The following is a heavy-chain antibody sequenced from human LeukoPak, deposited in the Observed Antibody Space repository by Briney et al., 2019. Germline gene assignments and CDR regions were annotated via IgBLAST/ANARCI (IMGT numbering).Heavy chain of an antibody. CDR1: GFTFSSYT. J-gene: IGHJ4*02. CDR3: TRDWSYSFDY. CDR2: ISGSGSAM. Sequence: GGCLRLSCAASGFTFSSYTMTWVRQAPGKGPEWVSHISGSGSAMYYADSVKGRFTISRDNAKNSLYLQMNSLRDEDTALYCCTRDWSYSFDYWGQGTLVTVSS. D-gene: IGHD3-10*01. V-gene: IGHV3-48*02.